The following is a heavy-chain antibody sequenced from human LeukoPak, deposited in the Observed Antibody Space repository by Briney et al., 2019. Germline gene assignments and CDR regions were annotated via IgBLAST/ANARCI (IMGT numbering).Heavy chain of an antibody. D-gene: IGHD3-22*01. V-gene: IGHV3-48*01. Sequence: GGSLRLSCVASGFTFSSYSMNWVRQAPGKGLEWISYISEGSDTIYYADSVKGRFTISRDNAKNSLYLQVNSLRAEDTAVYYCARDSAPITMVVVVPAGFDYWGQGTRVTVSS. CDR2: ISEGSDTI. CDR1: GFTFSSYS. CDR3: ARDSAPITMVVVVPAGFDY. J-gene: IGHJ4*02.